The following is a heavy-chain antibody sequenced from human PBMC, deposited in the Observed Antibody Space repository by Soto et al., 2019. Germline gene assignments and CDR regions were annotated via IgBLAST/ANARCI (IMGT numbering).Heavy chain of an antibody. CDR3: ASKPKYNWNLDY. J-gene: IGHJ4*02. V-gene: IGHV4-30-2*01. CDR1: GGSISSGGYS. D-gene: IGHD1-20*01. Sequence: SETLSLTCAVSGGSISSGGYSWSWIRQPPGKGLEWIGYIYHSGSTYYNPSLKSRVTISVDRSKNQFSLKLSSVTAADTAVYYCASKPKYNWNLDYWGQGTLVTVSS. CDR2: IYHSGST.